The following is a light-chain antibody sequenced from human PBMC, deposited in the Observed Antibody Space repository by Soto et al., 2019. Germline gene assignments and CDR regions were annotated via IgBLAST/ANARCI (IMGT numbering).Light chain of an antibody. V-gene: IGKV3-15*01. CDR2: GAS. Sequence: EIVMTQSPATLSVSPGERATLSCRASQSVSSTLAWYQQKPGQAPRLLIYGASTRATGIPARFSGSGSGTEFTLTISSLQSEDFAVYYCQHLGTFGQGTKVEIK. J-gene: IGKJ1*01. CDR3: QHLGT. CDR1: QSVSST.